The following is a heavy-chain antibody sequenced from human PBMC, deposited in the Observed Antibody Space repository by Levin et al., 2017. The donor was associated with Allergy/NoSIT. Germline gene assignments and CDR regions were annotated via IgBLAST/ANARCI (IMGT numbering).Heavy chain of an antibody. Sequence: TLSLTCTVSGGSIRNYCWSWIRQTPGKGLEWLFSLFSLFFPPSPLSFLSRLTVSTDTSKNQFSLRLTSVTAADTAVYYCARHRIAENWFDTWGQGTLVTVSS. V-gene: IGHV4-59*08. CDR3: ARHRIAENWFDT. D-gene: IGHD6-13*01. CDR1: GGSIRNYC. CDR2: LFSLFFP. J-gene: IGHJ5*02.